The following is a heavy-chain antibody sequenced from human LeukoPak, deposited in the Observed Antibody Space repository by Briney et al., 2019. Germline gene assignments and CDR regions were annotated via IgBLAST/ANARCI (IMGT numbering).Heavy chain of an antibody. V-gene: IGHV1-69*13. CDR2: IIPIFGTA. Sequence: GASVKVSCKASGGTFSSYAISWVRQAPGQGLEWMGGIIPIFGTANYAQKFQGRVTITADESTSTAYMELSSLRSEDTAVYYCARERELLRYFDWNYWGQGTLVTVSS. CDR3: ARERELLRYFDWNY. D-gene: IGHD3-9*01. CDR1: GGTFSSYA. J-gene: IGHJ4*02.